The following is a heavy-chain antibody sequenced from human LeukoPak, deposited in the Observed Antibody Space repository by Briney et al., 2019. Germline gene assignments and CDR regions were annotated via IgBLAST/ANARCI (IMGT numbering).Heavy chain of an antibody. CDR2: ISGSGSST. Sequence: PGGSLRLSCTVSGFIFSDFSMSWVRQAPGKGLEWVSTISGSGSSTYYADSVKGRFTISRDNSKNTLYLQMNSLRAEDTAVYYCAKDGPLSGSFGYWGQGTLVTVSS. CDR1: GFIFSDFS. J-gene: IGHJ4*02. D-gene: IGHD1-26*01. CDR3: AKDGPLSGSFGY. V-gene: IGHV3-23*01.